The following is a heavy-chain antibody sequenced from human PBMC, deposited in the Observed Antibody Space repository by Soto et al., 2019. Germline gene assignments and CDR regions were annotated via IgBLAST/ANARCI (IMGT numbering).Heavy chain of an antibody. V-gene: IGHV5-51*01. CDR3: ARRITMVRGPYYYYAMDV. D-gene: IGHD3-10*01. J-gene: IGHJ6*02. CDR2: IYPGDSDT. CDR1: GYSFTSYW. Sequence: GESLKISCKGSGYSFTSYWIGWVRQMPGKGLEWMGIIYPGDSDTRYSPSFQGRFTISRDNANNSLYLQMNSLRDEDTAVYYCARRITMVRGPYYYYAMDVWGQGTTVIVSS.